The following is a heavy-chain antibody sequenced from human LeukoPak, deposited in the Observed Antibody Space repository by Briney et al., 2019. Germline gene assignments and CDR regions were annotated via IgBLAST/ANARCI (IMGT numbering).Heavy chain of an antibody. CDR2: IYSSGST. CDR1: GGSISSSTYY. V-gene: IGHV4-39*01. J-gene: IGHJ4*02. CDR3: ARLGATLPKYYFDY. Sequence: SETLSLTCTVSGGSISSSTYYWGWIRQPPGKGLEWIGSIYSSGSTYYNPSLKSRVTISIDTSKNQFSLTQFSRKLSSVTAADTAVYYCARLGATLPKYYFDYWGQGNLVTVSS. D-gene: IGHD1-26*01.